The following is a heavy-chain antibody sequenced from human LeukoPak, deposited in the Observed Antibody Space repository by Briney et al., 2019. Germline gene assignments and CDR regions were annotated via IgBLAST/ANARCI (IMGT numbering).Heavy chain of an antibody. Sequence: GGSLRLSCAASGFTFSSYWMHWVRQAPGKGLVWVSRINSDGSSTTYADSVKGRFTISRDNAKNTLYLQMNSLRAEDTAVYYCARPKPTYYYDSFGAFDIWGQGTMVTVSS. CDR1: GFTFSSYW. V-gene: IGHV3-74*01. J-gene: IGHJ3*02. CDR3: ARPKPTYYYDSFGAFDI. CDR2: INSDGSST. D-gene: IGHD3-22*01.